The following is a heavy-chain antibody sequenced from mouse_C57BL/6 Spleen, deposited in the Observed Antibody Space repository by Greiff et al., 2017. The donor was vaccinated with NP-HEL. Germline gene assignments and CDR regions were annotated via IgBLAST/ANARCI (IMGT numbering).Heavy chain of an antibody. D-gene: IGHD1-2*01. CDR3: TTFGPATLGY. Sequence: EVQLQQSGAELVRPGASVKLSCTASGFNIKDDYMHWVKQRPEQGLEWIGWIDPENGDTEYASKFQGKATITADTSSNTAYLQLRSLTSEDTAVYYFTTFGPATLGYWGQGTTLTVSS. CDR2: IDPENGDT. CDR1: GFNIKDDY. V-gene: IGHV14-4*01. J-gene: IGHJ2*01.